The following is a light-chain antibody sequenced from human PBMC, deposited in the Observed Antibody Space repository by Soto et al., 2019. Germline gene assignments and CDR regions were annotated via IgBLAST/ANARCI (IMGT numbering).Light chain of an antibody. J-gene: IGLJ2*01. CDR1: SSDVGGYNY. CDR3: SSYTGSSTPLV. V-gene: IGLV2-14*01. Sequence: QSVLTQPASVSGSPGQSITISCTGTSSDVGGYNYVSWYQQHPGKAPKLMIYDVSNRPSGVSNRFSGSKSGNTASLTISGLQAEDEADYYCSSYTGSSTPLVFGGVTQLTVL. CDR2: DVS.